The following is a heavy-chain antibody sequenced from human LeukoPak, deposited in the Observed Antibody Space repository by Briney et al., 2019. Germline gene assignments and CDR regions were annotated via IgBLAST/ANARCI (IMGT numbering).Heavy chain of an antibody. J-gene: IGHJ4*02. Sequence: GGSLRLSCAASGFTVSDNYMSWVRQAPGKGLEWVSVIYSGGTTYYADSVKGRFTISRDNSKNTLYLQMNSLRAEDTAVYYCARIKWELLRGIDYWGQGTLVTVSS. D-gene: IGHD1-26*01. CDR2: IYSGGTT. CDR1: GFTVSDNY. V-gene: IGHV3-66*01. CDR3: ARIKWELLRGIDY.